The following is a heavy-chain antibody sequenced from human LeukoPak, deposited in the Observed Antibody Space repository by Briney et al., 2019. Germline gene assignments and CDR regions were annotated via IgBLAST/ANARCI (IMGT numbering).Heavy chain of an antibody. CDR2: IYYSGST. CDR1: GGSISSSSYY. J-gene: IGHJ5*02. V-gene: IGHV4-39*07. D-gene: IGHD3-10*01. Sequence: PSETLSLTCTVSGGSISSSSYYWGWIRQPPGKGLEWIGSIYYSGSTYYNPSLKSRVTISVDTSKNQFSLKLSSVTAADTAVYYCARVARNPMVRGVMSWFDPWGQGTLVTVSS. CDR3: ARVARNPMVRGVMSWFDP.